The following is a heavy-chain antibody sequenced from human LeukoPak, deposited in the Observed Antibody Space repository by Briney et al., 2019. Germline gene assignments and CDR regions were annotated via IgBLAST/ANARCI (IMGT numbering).Heavy chain of an antibody. D-gene: IGHD1-1*01. J-gene: IGHJ6*03. Sequence: GASVKVSCKASGYTFTGYYMHWVRQAPGQGLEWMGWINPNSGGTNYAQKFQGRVTMTRDTSISTAYMELSRLRSDDTAVYYCARNWKHYYYYYMDVWGKGTTVTVSS. CDR2: INPNSGGT. V-gene: IGHV1-2*02. CDR3: ARNWKHYYYYYMDV. CDR1: GYTFTGYY.